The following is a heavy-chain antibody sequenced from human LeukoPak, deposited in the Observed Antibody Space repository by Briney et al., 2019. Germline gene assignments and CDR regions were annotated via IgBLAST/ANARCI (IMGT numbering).Heavy chain of an antibody. CDR2: ISSGGMWI. J-gene: IGHJ5*02. V-gene: IGHV3-21*01. D-gene: IGHD1-26*01. CDR1: GFTFSSNI. CDR3: ARDAGGRTQREGWFDP. Sequence: GRSLRLSCAASGFTFSSNIMNWVRQAPGKGLEWVSSISSGGMWIYYADSLKGRFTISRDNAKNSIYLQMKSLRVEDTAVYYCARDAGGRTQREGWFDPWGQGTLVTVSS.